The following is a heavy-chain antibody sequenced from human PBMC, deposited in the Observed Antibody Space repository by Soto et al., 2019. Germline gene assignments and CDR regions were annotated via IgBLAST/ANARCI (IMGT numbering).Heavy chain of an antibody. CDR1: GGSFSGYY. CDR3: ARFAAPPPFWSGYYEGYYYYGMDV. J-gene: IGHJ6*02. V-gene: IGHV4-34*01. CDR2: INHSGST. D-gene: IGHD3-3*01. Sequence: SETLSLTCAVYGGSFSGYYWSWIRQHPGKGLEWIGEINHSGSTNYNPSLKMRFTISVDTSKNQSSLKLSSVTAADTAVYYCARFAAPPPFWSGYYEGYYYYGMDVWGQGTTVTVSS.